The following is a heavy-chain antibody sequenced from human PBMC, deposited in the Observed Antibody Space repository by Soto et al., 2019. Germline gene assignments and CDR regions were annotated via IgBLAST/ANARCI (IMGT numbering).Heavy chain of an antibody. Sequence: GESLKISCKGSGYSFTSYWIGWVRQMPGKGLEWMGIIYPGDSDTRYSPSFQGQVTISADKSISTAYLQWSSLKASDTAMYYFARRSGNSGYDVGYYYYYMDVWGKGTTVTVSS. D-gene: IGHD5-12*01. V-gene: IGHV5-51*01. CDR1: GYSFTSYW. CDR3: ARRSGNSGYDVGYYYYYMDV. CDR2: IYPGDSDT. J-gene: IGHJ6*03.